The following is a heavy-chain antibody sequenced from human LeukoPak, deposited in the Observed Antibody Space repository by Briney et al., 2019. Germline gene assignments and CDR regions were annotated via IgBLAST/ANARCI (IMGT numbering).Heavy chain of an antibody. Sequence: ASVKVSCKDPGYTFTGYYMHWVRPAPGQGLEWMGWINPNSGGTNYAQKFQGRVTMTRDTSINTAYMELSRLGSDDTAVYYCARDGTYYYGSGSYSQAYYYYRDVWGKGTTVTISS. D-gene: IGHD3-10*01. CDR1: GYTFTGYY. CDR3: ARDGTYYYGSGSYSQAYYYYRDV. J-gene: IGHJ6*03. V-gene: IGHV1-2*02. CDR2: INPNSGGT.